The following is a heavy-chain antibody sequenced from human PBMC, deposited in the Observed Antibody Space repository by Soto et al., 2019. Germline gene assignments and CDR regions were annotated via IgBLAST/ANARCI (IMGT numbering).Heavy chain of an antibody. V-gene: IGHV1-3*01. Sequence: ASVKVSCKASGYTFTSYAMHWVRQAPGQRLEWMGWINAGNGNTKYSQKFQGRVTITRDTSASTAYMELSSLRSEDTAVYYCARGQGYCSGGSCYSLGMDVWGQGTTVTVSS. D-gene: IGHD2-15*01. CDR3: ARGQGYCSGGSCYSLGMDV. J-gene: IGHJ6*02. CDR1: GYTFTSYA. CDR2: INAGNGNT.